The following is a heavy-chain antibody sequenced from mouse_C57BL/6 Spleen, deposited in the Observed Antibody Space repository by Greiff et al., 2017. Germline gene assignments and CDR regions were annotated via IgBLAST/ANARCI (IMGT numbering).Heavy chain of an antibody. CDR2: IDPSDSYT. Sequence: QVQLQQPGAELVMPGASVKLSCKASGYTFTSYWMHWVKQRPGQGLEWIGEIDPSDSYTNYNQKFKGKSTLTVDKSASTAYMQLSSLTSEDSAVYYCARTPSGTGTGGPSWFAYWGQGTLVTVSA. V-gene: IGHV1-69*01. D-gene: IGHD4-1*01. CDR3: ARTPSGTGTGGPSWFAY. CDR1: GYTFTSYW. J-gene: IGHJ3*01.